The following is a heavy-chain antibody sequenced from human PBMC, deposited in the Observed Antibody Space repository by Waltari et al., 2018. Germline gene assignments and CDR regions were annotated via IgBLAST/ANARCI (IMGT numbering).Heavy chain of an antibody. Sequence: EVQLVQSGAEVKKPGATVKISCKASGYTFIDYFMHWVQQAPGKGLEWVGRIDPEDGETVYAEKLQGRVTITADTSTDTSYLELSSLRSDDTAVYYCAPLPGGSGQTFDYWGQGTLLTVSS. CDR1: GYTFIDYF. J-gene: IGHJ4*02. D-gene: IGHD3-10*01. CDR2: IDPEDGET. V-gene: IGHV1-69-2*01. CDR3: APLPGGSGQTFDY.